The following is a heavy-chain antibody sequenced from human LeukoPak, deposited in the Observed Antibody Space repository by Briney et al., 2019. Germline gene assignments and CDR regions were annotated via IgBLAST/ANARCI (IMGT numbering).Heavy chain of an antibody. D-gene: IGHD1-26*01. CDR1: GYTFTSYD. J-gene: IGHJ4*02. CDR3: ARSGSYRSYFDY. CDR2: MNPNSGNT. Sequence: GASVTVSCKASGYTFTSYDINWVRQATGQGLEWMGWMNPNSGNTGYAQKFQGRVTMTRNTSISTAYMELSSLRSEDTAVYYCARSGSYRSYFDYWGQGTLVTVSS. V-gene: IGHV1-8*01.